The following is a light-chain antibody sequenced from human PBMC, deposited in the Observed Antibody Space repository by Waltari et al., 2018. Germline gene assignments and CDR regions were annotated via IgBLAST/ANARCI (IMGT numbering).Light chain of an antibody. J-gene: IGKJ1*01. CDR3: QQYDSSRT. CDR1: QSMSTW. V-gene: IGKV1-5*03. CDR2: KAS. Sequence: DIQMTQSPSTLSASVGDRVTITCRASQSMSTWLAWYQQKPGKAPKLLIYKASSLESGVPSRFSGSGSGTEFTLTISSLQPDDFATYYCQQYDSSRTFGQGTKVDIK.